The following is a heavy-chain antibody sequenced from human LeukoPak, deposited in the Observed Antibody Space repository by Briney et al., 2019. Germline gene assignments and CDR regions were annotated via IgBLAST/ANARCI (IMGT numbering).Heavy chain of an antibody. D-gene: IGHD4-11*01. J-gene: IGHJ4*02. CDR2: IKSDGSST. CDR3: ARENYSGFDK. CDR1: GFTFSSYW. V-gene: IGHV3-74*01. Sequence: GRSLRLSCAASGFTFSSYWMHWVRPAAGKGLVWVSRIKSDGSSTSYADSVKGRFTISRDNAKNTLYLQMNSLRAEDTAVYYCARENYSGFDKWGQGTLVTVSS.